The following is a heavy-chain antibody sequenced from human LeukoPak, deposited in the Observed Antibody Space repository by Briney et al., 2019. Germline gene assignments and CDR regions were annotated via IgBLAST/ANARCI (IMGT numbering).Heavy chain of an antibody. Sequence: PSETLSLTCTVSGGSISSSSYYWGWIRQPPGKGLEWIGSIYYSGSTHYNPSLKSRVTISVDTSKNQFSLKLSSVTAADTAVYYCARGGSYYGSGNNWFDPWGQGTLVTVSS. V-gene: IGHV4-39*07. J-gene: IGHJ5*02. D-gene: IGHD3-10*01. CDR3: ARGGSYYGSGNNWFDP. CDR1: GGSISSSSYY. CDR2: IYYSGST.